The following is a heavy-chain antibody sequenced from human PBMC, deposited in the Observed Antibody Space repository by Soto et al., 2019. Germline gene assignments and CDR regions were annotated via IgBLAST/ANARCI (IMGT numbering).Heavy chain of an antibody. CDR1: GFTFSSYS. CDR2: ISSSSSYI. V-gene: IGHV3-21*01. D-gene: IGHD5-12*01. J-gene: IGHJ6*02. CDR3: ARGRVSGGYLYYYYGMDV. Sequence: LRLSCAASGFTFSSYSMNWVRQAPGKGLEWVSSISSSSSYIYYADSVKGRFTISRDNAKNSLYLQMNSLRAEDTAVYYCARGRVSGGYLYYYYGMDVWGQGTTVTVSS.